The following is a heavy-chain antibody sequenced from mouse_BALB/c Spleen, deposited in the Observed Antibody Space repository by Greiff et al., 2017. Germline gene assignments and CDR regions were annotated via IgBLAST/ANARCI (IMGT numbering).Heavy chain of an antibody. CDR2: INRYNDGT. V-gene: IGHV1-14*01. Sequence: VQLKESGPELVKPGASVKMSCKASGYTFTSYDMHWVKQKPGQGLEWIGYINRYNDGTKYNEKFKGKATLTSDKSSSTAYMELSSLTSEDSAVYYCASELRTVFDYWGQGTTLTVSS. CDR3: ASELRTVFDY. CDR1: GYTFTSYD. J-gene: IGHJ2*01. D-gene: IGHD1-1*01.